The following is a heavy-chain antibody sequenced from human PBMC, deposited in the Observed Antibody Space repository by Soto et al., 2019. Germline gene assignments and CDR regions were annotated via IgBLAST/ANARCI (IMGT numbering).Heavy chain of an antibody. J-gene: IGHJ4*02. CDR1: GFTFTSYG. Sequence: QAHLVESGGGVVQPGRSLRLPCAASGFTFTSYGMHWVRQAPGTRLGWVAVISYDGGLQHYADSVKGRFTISRDNSKNMVLLQMNSLRAEDTAVYYCVSDRGYGHASVPYSWGQGTLVSVSS. D-gene: IGHD5-18*01. CDR2: ISYDGGLQ. CDR3: VSDRGYGHASVPYS. V-gene: IGHV3-30*03.